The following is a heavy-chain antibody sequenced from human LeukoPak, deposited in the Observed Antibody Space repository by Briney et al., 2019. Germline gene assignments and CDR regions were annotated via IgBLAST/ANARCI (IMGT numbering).Heavy chain of an antibody. CDR2: ISAYNGNT. Sequence: ASVKVSCKASGYTFNSSYMHWVRQAPGQGLEWMGWISAYNGNTNYAQKLQGRVTMTTDTSTSTAYMELRSLRSDDTAVYYCARDFIAVAAMGNHFIDYWGQGTLVTVSS. V-gene: IGHV1-18*04. D-gene: IGHD6-19*01. CDR3: ARDFIAVAAMGNHFIDY. CDR1: GYTFNSSY. J-gene: IGHJ4*02.